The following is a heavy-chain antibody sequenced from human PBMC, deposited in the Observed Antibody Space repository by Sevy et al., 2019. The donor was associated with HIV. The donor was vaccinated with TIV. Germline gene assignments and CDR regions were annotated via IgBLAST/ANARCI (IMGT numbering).Heavy chain of an antibody. V-gene: IGHV3-49*03. CDR1: GFRFSDYA. CDR3: TRLRGTTTAYYYFGMDV. CDR2: IRSKTFGGTT. Sequence: SLRLSCITSGFRFSDYALTWLRQAPGKGLEWVGFIRSKTFGGTTEYAASVKGRFTISRDESKSIAYLEMNSLKTEDTAVYYCTRLRGTTTAYYYFGMDVWGQGATVTVSS. D-gene: IGHD3-9*01. J-gene: IGHJ6*02.